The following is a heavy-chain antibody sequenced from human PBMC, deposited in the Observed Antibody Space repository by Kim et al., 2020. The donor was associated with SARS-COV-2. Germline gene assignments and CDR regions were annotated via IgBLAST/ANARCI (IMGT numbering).Heavy chain of an antibody. D-gene: IGHD2-21*02. CDR2: INPNSGDT. CDR1: GYTFPDYY. V-gene: IGHV1-2*04. J-gene: IGHJ6*02. CDR3: ARAGRDYYYYYYAMDV. Sequence: ASVKVSCKASGYTFPDYYIHWVRQAPGQGLEWMGWINPNSGDTKYAQKFQGWVTMTRDTSITTAYMDLRLRSDDTAVYYCARAGRDYYYYYYAMDVWGQGTTVNVSS.